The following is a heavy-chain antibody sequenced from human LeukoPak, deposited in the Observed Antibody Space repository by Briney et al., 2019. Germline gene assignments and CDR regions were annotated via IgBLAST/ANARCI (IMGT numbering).Heavy chain of an antibody. Sequence: PGGSLRLSCAASGFTFSSYAMSWVRQAPGKGLEWVSAISGSGGSTYYADSVKGRFTISRDTSKNTLYLQMNSLSAEDTAVYYCAKGPLIVGATFDYWGQGTLVTVSS. D-gene: IGHD1-26*01. CDR1: GFTFSSYA. V-gene: IGHV3-23*01. CDR2: ISGSGGST. J-gene: IGHJ4*02. CDR3: AKGPLIVGATFDY.